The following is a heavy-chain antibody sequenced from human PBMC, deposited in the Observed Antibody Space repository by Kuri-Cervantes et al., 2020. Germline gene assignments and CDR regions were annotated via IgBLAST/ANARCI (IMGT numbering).Heavy chain of an antibody. CDR1: GGSFSGYY. V-gene: IGHV4-34*01. Sequence: SETLSLTCAVYGGSFSGYYWSWIRQPPGKGLEWIGEINHSGSTNYNPSLKSRVTISVDTSKNQFSLKLSSVTAADTAVYYCARDLVGGGHAFDIWGQGTMVTVSS. J-gene: IGHJ3*02. CDR3: ARDLVGGGHAFDI. D-gene: IGHD2-15*01. CDR2: INHSGST.